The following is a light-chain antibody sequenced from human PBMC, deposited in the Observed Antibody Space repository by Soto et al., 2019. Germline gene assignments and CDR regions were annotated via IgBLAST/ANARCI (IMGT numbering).Light chain of an antibody. V-gene: IGKV3-15*01. CDR1: QHVSSN. CDR3: QQYNNWPYT. Sequence: EIVMTQSPATLSVTAGGSATLSCRASQHVSSNFAWYRQKPGQAPTLLIYRASTRATGIPARFSGSGSGTEFTLTISSLQSEDFAVDYCQQYNNWPYTFGQGTKLEIK. CDR2: RAS. J-gene: IGKJ2*01.